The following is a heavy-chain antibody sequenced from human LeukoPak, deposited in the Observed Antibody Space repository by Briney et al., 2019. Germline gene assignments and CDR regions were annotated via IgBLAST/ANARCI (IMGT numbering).Heavy chain of an antibody. J-gene: IGHJ4*02. Sequence: PGGSLRLSCAASGFTFSSYAMHWVRQAPGKGLEWVAVISYDGSNKYYADSVNGRFTISRDNSKNTLYLQMNSLRAEDTAVYYCARDYEGSSGYYEGFDYWGQGNLVTVSS. V-gene: IGHV3-30-3*01. D-gene: IGHD3-22*01. CDR3: ARDYEGSSGYYEGFDY. CDR2: ISYDGSNK. CDR1: GFTFSSYA.